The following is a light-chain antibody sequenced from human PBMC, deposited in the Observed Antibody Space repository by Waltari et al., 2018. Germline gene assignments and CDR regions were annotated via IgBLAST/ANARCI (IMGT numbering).Light chain of an antibody. CDR3: CSYVTGDTWV. Sequence: QSALTQPASVSGSPGQSITISCTGSSSDVGTYKFVSWYQQHPGKAPKLIIYEINQRPACFSNRFSGSKFGNTAVLTISGLQTEDEADYSCCSYVTGDTWVFGGGTRVAVL. J-gene: IGLJ3*02. CDR2: EIN. CDR1: SSDVGTYKF. V-gene: IGLV2-23*02.